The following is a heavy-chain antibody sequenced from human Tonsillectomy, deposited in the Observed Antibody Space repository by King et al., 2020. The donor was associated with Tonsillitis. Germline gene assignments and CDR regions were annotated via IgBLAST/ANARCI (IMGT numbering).Heavy chain of an antibody. CDR1: GGTFSSYA. Sequence: QLVQSGAEVKKPGSSVKVSCKASGGTFSSYAISWVRQAPGQGLEWMGRIIPIRGIANYAQKFQGRVTITADKSTSTAYMELSSLRSEDTAVYYCARIGCSGDCYDYYYYGMDVWGQGTTVTVSS. J-gene: IGHJ6*02. V-gene: IGHV1-69*04. CDR2: IIPIRGIA. D-gene: IGHD2-21*02. CDR3: ARIGCSGDCYDYYYYGMDV.